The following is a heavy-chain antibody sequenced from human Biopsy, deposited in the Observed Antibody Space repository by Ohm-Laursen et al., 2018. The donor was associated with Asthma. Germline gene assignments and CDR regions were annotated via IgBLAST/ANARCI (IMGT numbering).Heavy chain of an antibody. V-gene: IGHV4-31*03. CDR3: TTGFWWTFDY. CDR2: IDYSGTT. J-gene: IGHJ4*02. CDR1: GASISSGGYY. D-gene: IGHD3-16*01. Sequence: PSQTLSLTCTVSGASISSGGYYWSWIRHHPGSGLEWIGYIDYSGTTYYNPSLKSRVSLSPDTSKNQFSLRLSSLTAADTAVYYCTTGFWWTFDYWGQGTLVTVSS.